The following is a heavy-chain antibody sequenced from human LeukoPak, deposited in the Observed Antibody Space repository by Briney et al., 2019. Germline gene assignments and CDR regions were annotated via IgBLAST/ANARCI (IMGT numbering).Heavy chain of an antibody. V-gene: IGHV3-21*01. Sequence: PGGSLRLSCAASGFTFSTYSMNWVRQAPGKGLEWVSSISSGSSFIYYADSVKGRFTISRDNAKNSLFLQMNSLRAEDTAVYYCARLQYYDFWSGYLSLWGQGTLVTVSS. D-gene: IGHD3-3*01. CDR2: ISSGSSFI. CDR3: ARLQYYDFWSGYLSL. CDR1: GFTFSTYS. J-gene: IGHJ4*02.